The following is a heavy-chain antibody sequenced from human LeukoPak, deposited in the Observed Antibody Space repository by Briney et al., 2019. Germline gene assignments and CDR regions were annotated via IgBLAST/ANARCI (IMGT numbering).Heavy chain of an antibody. Sequence: PSETLSLTCTVSGGSVSSSYWSWIRQPPGKGLEWIGHIYYSGTTSGNTNYNPSLKSRVTISIDTAKNQFSLQVRSVTAADTAVYYCARDTGTVVDYWGQGTLVAVSS. CDR1: GGSVSSSY. CDR3: ARDTGTVVDY. J-gene: IGHJ4*02. CDR2: IYYSGTTSGNT. V-gene: IGHV4-59*02. D-gene: IGHD4-23*01.